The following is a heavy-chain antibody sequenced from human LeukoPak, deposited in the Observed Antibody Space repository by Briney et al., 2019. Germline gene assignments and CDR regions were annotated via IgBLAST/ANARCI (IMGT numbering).Heavy chain of an antibody. J-gene: IGHJ4*02. V-gene: IGHV4-59*12. D-gene: IGHD6-19*01. CDR2: IHYSGST. CDR3: ARVRGSSGWYVFDY. Sequence: SETLSLTCAVSGGSISGFYWTWIRQPPGKGLEFIGQIHYSGSTDYNPSLKSRITMSVDTSKNQFFLSLNSVTAADTAVYYCARVRGSSGWYVFDYWGQGTLVTVSS. CDR1: GGSISGFY.